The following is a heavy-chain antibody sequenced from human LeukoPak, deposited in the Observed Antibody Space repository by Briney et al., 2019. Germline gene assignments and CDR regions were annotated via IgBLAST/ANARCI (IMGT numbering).Heavy chain of an antibody. D-gene: IGHD1-26*01. CDR3: ASDMGATCRRCFDN. CDR2: ISAGGGTT. Sequence: GGSLRLSCAASGFTFSSYSMNWVRQAPGKGLEWVSVISAGGGTTYYADAVKGRFTVSRDNSKNTLYLQMSSLRVEDTAVYYCASDMGATCRRCFDNWGQGTRVTVSS. J-gene: IGHJ4*02. V-gene: IGHV3-23*01. CDR1: GFTFSSYS.